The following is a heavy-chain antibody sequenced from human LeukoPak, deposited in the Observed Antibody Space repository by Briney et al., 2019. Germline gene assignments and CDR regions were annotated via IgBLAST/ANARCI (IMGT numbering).Heavy chain of an antibody. V-gene: IGHV4-39*01. CDR2: MYHSGSA. J-gene: IGHJ4*02. CDR3: ARGRPYTGGYHLDF. D-gene: IGHD1-26*01. CDR1: DDSINSDLYF. Sequence: SETLSLTCTISDDSINSDLYFGGWVRQPPGEGLEWIGNMYHSGSAFYSPSLKSRVTMSVDTSKNQFFLKLNSVTAADTAVYYCARGRPYTGGYHLDFWGQGTLVTVSA.